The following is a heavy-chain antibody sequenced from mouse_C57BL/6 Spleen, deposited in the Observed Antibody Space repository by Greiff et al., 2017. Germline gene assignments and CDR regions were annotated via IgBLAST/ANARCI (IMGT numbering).Heavy chain of an antibody. J-gene: IGHJ2*01. V-gene: IGHV1-64*01. Sequence: QVQLQQPGAELVKPGASVKLSCKASGYTFTSYWMHWVKQRPGQGLEWIGMIHPNSGSTNYNEKFKSKATLTVDKSSSTAYMQLSSLTSEDSAVYDCARGDYDYDVHFDYWGQGTTLTVSS. CDR2: IHPNSGST. CDR3: ARGDYDYDVHFDY. D-gene: IGHD2-4*01. CDR1: GYTFTSYW.